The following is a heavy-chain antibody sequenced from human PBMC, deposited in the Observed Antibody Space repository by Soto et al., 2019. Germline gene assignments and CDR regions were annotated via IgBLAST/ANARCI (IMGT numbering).Heavy chain of an antibody. D-gene: IGHD3-10*01. Sequence: SVKVSCKASGGTFSSYAISWVRQAPGQGLEWMGGIIPIFGTANYAQKFQGRVTITADESTSTAYMELSSLRSEDTAVYYCASWSNPMVRGVTPLYYGMDVWGQGTTVTVSS. J-gene: IGHJ6*02. V-gene: IGHV1-69*13. CDR1: GGTFSSYA. CDR2: IIPIFGTA. CDR3: ASWSNPMVRGVTPLYYGMDV.